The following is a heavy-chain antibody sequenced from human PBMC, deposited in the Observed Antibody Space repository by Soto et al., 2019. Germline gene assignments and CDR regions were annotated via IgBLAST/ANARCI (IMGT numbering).Heavy chain of an antibody. CDR2: IDGGEDSTT. CDR3: VRDSHGDY. CDR1: GFTFNSYW. J-gene: IGHJ4*02. V-gene: IGHV3-74*01. Sequence: EVQLVESGGGLVQPGGSLRLSCAASGFTFNSYWTQWVRHAPGKGLEWVSRIDGGEDSTTNYADSVKGRFTTSSDNVKKTLYLQMNSLRAADRAVYYCVRDSHGDYWGQGTQVTVSS.